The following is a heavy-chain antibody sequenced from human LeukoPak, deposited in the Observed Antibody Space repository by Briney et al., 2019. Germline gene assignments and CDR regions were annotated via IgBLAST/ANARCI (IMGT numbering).Heavy chain of an antibody. Sequence: ASVTVSCKASGYTFTSYVISWVRQAPGQGLEWMGWISAYNGNTNYAQKLQGRVTMTTDTSTSTAYMELRSLRPDGGAVYYCASDGGYSSADYYYYYYMDVWGKGTTVTVSS. CDR3: ASDGGYSSADYYYYYYMDV. CDR2: ISAYNGNT. V-gene: IGHV1-18*01. D-gene: IGHD6-25*01. CDR1: GYTFTSYV. J-gene: IGHJ6*03.